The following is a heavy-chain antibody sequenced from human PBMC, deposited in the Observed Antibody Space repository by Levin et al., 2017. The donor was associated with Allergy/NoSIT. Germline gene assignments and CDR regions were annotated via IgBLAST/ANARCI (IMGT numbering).Heavy chain of an antibody. CDR1: GFTLRTYD. Sequence: GESLKISCVASGFTLRTYDMHWVRQGPGKGLEWVSAISSAGNTYYADSVKGRFTVSRQYAENSFYLEVNSLRAGDTAMYYCAREMYSEAFDIWGQGTLVTVSS. CDR3: AREMYSEAFDI. V-gene: IGHV3-13*01. J-gene: IGHJ3*02. CDR2: ISSAGNT. D-gene: IGHD3-3*01.